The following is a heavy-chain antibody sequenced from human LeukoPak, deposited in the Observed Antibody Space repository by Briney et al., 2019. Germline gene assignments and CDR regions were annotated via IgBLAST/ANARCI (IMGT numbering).Heavy chain of an antibody. CDR2: ISGSGGST. D-gene: IGHD5-24*01. CDR3: ARGKFMADYFDY. Sequence: PGGSLRLSCAASGFTFSSYAMSWVRQAPGRGLEWVSAISGSGGSTYYADSVKGRFTISRDNAKNSLYLQMNSLRAEDTAVYYCARGKFMADYFDYWGQGTLVTVSS. CDR1: GFTFSSYA. V-gene: IGHV3-23*01. J-gene: IGHJ4*02.